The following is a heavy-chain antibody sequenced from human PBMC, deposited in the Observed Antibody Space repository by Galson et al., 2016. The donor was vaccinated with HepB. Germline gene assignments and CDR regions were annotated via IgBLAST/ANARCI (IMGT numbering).Heavy chain of an antibody. J-gene: IGHJ5*02. CDR3: VKDQLIVVVPAAGNWFDL. D-gene: IGHD2-2*01. V-gene: IGHV3-23*01. CDR1: EFTFSKNW. CDR2: IGGSGRGT. Sequence: SLRLSCAASEFTFSKNWMTWVRQAPGKGPEWVSAIGGSGRGTHYTDSVKGRFTVSRDNSKNTLYLHMNSLRAEDTAVYYCVKDQLIVVVPAAGNWFDLWGQGTLVTVSS.